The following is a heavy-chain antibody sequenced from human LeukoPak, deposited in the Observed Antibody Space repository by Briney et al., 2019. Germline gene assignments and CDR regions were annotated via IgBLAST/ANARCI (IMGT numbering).Heavy chain of an antibody. D-gene: IGHD3-3*01. CDR3: ARGNYDFWSGYYLSYYYYYMDV. CDR1: GGSISSHY. CDR2: IYYSGST. Sequence: PSETPSLTCTVSGGSISSHYWSWIRQPPGKGLEWIGYIYYSGSTNYNPSLKSRVTISVDTSKNQFSLKLSSVTAADTAVYYCARGNYDFWSGYYLSYYYYYMDVWGKGTTVTVSS. V-gene: IGHV4-59*11. J-gene: IGHJ6*03.